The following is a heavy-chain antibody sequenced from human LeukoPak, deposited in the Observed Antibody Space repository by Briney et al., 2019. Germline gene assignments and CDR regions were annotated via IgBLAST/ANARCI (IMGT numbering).Heavy chain of an antibody. CDR3: ARDAPTTVTTYPDY. CDR1: GFTFSSYS. V-gene: IGHV3-21*01. D-gene: IGHD4-17*01. CDR2: ISSSYV. J-gene: IGHJ4*02. Sequence: GGSLRLSCAAPGFTFSSYSMNWVRQAPGKGLEWVSSISSSYVYYADSVKGRFTISRDNAKNSLYLQMNSLRAEDTAVYYCARDAPTTVTTYPDYWGQGTLVTVSS.